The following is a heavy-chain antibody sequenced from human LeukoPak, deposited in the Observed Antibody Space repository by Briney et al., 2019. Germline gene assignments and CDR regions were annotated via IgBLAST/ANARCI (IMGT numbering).Heavy chain of an antibody. CDR3: ARGGGGIERSWYLFFGY. D-gene: IGHD6-13*01. J-gene: IGHJ4*02. CDR2: INHSGST. V-gene: IGHV4-34*01. Sequence: PSETLSLTCAVYGGSFSGYYWSWIRQPPGKGLEWIGEINHSGSTNYNPSLKSRVTISVDTSKNLFSLKLSSVTAADTAVYYCARGGGGIERSWYLFFGYWGQGTLVTVSS. CDR1: GGSFSGYY.